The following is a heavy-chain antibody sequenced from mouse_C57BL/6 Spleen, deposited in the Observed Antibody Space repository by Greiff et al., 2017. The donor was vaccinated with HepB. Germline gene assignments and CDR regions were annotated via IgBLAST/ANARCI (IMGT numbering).Heavy chain of an antibody. CDR1: GYAFSSSW. Sequence: VQRVESGPELVKPGASVKISCKASGYAFSSSWMNWVKQRPGKGLEWIGRIYPGDGDTNYNGKFKGKATLTADKSSSTSYMQLSSLTSEDSAVYFCARANDVYYFDYWGQGTTLTVSS. CDR3: ARANDVYYFDY. V-gene: IGHV1-82*01. CDR2: IYPGDGDT. D-gene: IGHD2-3*01. J-gene: IGHJ2*01.